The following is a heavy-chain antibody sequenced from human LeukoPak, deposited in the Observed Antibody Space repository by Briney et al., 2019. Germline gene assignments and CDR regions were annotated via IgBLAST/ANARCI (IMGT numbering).Heavy chain of an antibody. V-gene: IGHV3-9*01. CDR1: GFTFDDYA. Sequence: GGSLRLSCAASGFTFDDYAMHWVRQAPGKGLEWVSGISWNSGSIGYADSVKGRFTISRDNAKNSLYLQMNSLRAEDTAVYYCAKELLWFGESDSVSYWGQGTLVTVSS. D-gene: IGHD3-10*01. J-gene: IGHJ4*02. CDR3: AKELLWFGESDSVSY. CDR2: ISWNSGSI.